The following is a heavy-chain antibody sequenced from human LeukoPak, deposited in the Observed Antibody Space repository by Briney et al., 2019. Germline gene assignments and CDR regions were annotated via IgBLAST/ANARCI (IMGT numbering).Heavy chain of an antibody. CDR3: ARRRRVAAAGTGATFDY. Sequence: SGTLSLTCAVSGGSISSSNWWSWVRQPPGKGLEWIGEIYHSGSTNYNSSLKSRVTISVDKSKNQFSLKLSSVTAADTAVYYCARRRRVAAAGTGATFDYWGQGTLVTVSS. CDR2: IYHSGST. V-gene: IGHV4-4*02. CDR1: GGSISSSNW. J-gene: IGHJ4*02. D-gene: IGHD6-13*01.